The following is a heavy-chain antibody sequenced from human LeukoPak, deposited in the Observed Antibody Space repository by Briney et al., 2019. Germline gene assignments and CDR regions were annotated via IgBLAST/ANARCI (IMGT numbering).Heavy chain of an antibody. J-gene: IGHJ4*02. CDR2: IIPIFGTA. CDR3: ARVVAATVPSRAYFDY. Sequence: SVKVSCKASGGTFSSYAISWVRQAPGQGLEWMGGIIPIFGTANYAQKFQGRVTITTDESTSTAYMELSSLRSEDTAVYYCARVVAATVPSRAYFDYWGQGTLVTVSS. V-gene: IGHV1-69*05. CDR1: GGTFSSYA. D-gene: IGHD2-15*01.